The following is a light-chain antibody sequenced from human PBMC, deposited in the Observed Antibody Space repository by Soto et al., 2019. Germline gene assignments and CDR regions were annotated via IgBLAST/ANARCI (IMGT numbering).Light chain of an antibody. CDR3: AAWDDSLNVHV. CDR1: SSNIGSNT. V-gene: IGLV1-44*01. CDR2: SNN. Sequence: QSVLTQPPSASGTPGPRVTISCSGSSSNIGSNTVNWYQQLPGTAPKLLIYSNNQRPSGVPDRFSGSKSGTSASLAISGLQSEDEADYYCAAWDDSLNVHVFGTGTKVTVL. J-gene: IGLJ1*01.